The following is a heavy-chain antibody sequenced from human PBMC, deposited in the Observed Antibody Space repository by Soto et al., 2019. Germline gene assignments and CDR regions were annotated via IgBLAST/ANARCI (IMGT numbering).Heavy chain of an antibody. CDR1: GGSISSDDYY. J-gene: IGHJ1*01. Sequence: SETLSLTCTVSGGSISSDDYYWSWIRQAPGRGLEWIGYIHSSGSIYYNPSLKSRATMTIDTAGNQFSLKVSSVTVADTAVYYCARDLDGLHDDTSGPFPRPGWGQGTLVAVSS. V-gene: IGHV4-30-4*01. CDR3: ARDLDGLHDDTSGPFPRPG. D-gene: IGHD3-22*01. CDR2: IHSSGSI.